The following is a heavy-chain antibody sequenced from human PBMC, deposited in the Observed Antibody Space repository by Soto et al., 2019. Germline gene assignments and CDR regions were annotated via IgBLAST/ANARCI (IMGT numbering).Heavy chain of an antibody. J-gene: IGHJ4*02. CDR1: GFTVSSNH. Sequence: PGGSLRLSCAASGFTVSSNHMDWVRQAPGKGLEWVSVIYSGGTTYYADSVKGRFTISRDNSKNTLYLQMNSLRAEDTAVYYCARDGISSGHLDDWGQGTLVTVSS. CDR2: IYSGGTT. CDR3: ARDGISSGHLDD. D-gene: IGHD3-22*01. V-gene: IGHV3-66*01.